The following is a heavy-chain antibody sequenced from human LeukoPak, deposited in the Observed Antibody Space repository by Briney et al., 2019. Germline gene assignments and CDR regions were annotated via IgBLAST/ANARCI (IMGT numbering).Heavy chain of an antibody. J-gene: IGHJ4*02. CDR1: GFTFSSYW. CDR2: IKQDGSEK. Sequence: PGGSLRLSCAASGFTFSSYWISWVRQAPGKGLEWVANIKQDGSEKYYVDSVKGRFTISRDNAQNSLYLQMNSLRAEDTAVYYCARDVEAYFDYWGQGTLVTVSS. V-gene: IGHV3-7*01. CDR3: ARDVEAYFDY.